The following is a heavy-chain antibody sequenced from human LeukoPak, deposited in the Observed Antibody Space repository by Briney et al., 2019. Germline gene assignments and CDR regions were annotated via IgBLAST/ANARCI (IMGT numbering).Heavy chain of an antibody. CDR2: INPSGGST. D-gene: IGHD5-18*01. V-gene: IGHV1-46*01. J-gene: IGHJ3*02. CDR3: ARDRRFRDTAMVREIDAFDI. Sequence: ASVKVSCKASGYTFTSYYMHWVRQAPGQGLEWMGIINPSGGSTSYAQKFQGRVTMTRDTSTSTVYMELSSLRSEDTAVYYCARDRRFRDTAMVREIDAFDIWGQGTMVTVSS. CDR1: GYTFTSYY.